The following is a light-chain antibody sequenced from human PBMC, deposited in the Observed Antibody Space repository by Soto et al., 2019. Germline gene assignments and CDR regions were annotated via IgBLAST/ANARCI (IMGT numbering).Light chain of an antibody. Sequence: ESVLTQSPATLSLSPGARATLSFRASQSVSSYLAWYQQKPGQAPRLLIYGASNRATGIPARFSGSGSGTDFTLTISSLESEDFAVYYCQQHSNWPPITFGQGTRLEIK. CDR2: GAS. CDR1: QSVSSY. V-gene: IGKV3-11*01. J-gene: IGKJ5*01. CDR3: QQHSNWPPIT.